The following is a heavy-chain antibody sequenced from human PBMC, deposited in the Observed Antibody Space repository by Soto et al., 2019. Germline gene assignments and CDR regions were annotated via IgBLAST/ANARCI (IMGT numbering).Heavy chain of an antibody. V-gene: IGHV3-15*07. CDR1: GFTFSNAW. CDR2: IKSKTDGGTT. CDR3: TTAPDILTGYYIAYYYYGMDV. Sequence: GGSLRLSCAASGFTFSNAWMNWVRQAPGKGLEWVGRIKSKTDGGTTDYAAPVKGRFTISRDDSKNTLYLQMNSLKTEDTAVYYCTTAPDILTGYYIAYYYYGMDVWGQGTTVTVSS. D-gene: IGHD3-9*01. J-gene: IGHJ6*02.